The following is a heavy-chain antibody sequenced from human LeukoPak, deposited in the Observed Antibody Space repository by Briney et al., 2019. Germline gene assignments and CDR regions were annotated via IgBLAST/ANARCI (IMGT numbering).Heavy chain of an antibody. V-gene: IGHV4-59*01. J-gene: IGHJ6*03. Sequence: SETLSLTCTVSGGSISSYYWSWIRQPPGKGLEWIGYIYYSGSTNYNPSLKSRVTISVDTSKNQFSLKLSSVTAADTAVYYCARGFGYYDSSGSYYYYMDVWGKGTTVTVSS. CDR3: ARGFGYYDSSGSYYYYMDV. D-gene: IGHD3-22*01. CDR2: IYYSGST. CDR1: GGSISSYY.